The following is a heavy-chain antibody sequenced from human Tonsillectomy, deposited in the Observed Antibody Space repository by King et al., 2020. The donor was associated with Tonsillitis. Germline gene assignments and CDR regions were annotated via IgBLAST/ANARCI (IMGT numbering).Heavy chain of an antibody. Sequence: VQLVESGGGLVQPGGSLRLSCAASEFTFSSYAMSWVRQAPGKGLEWVSAIRGSGGSTYYADSVKGRFSISRDNSKNTLYLQMNSLRAEDTAVYYCAKDLYYYDSSAYSIPFDYWGQGTLVTVSS. J-gene: IGHJ4*02. CDR2: IRGSGGST. V-gene: IGHV3-23*04. CDR1: EFTFSSYA. CDR3: AKDLYYYDSSAYSIPFDY. D-gene: IGHD3-22*01.